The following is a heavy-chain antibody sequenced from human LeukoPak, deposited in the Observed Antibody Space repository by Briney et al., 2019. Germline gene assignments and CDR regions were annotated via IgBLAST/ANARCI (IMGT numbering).Heavy chain of an antibody. Sequence: PSETLSLTCTVSGGSISSSSYYWGWIHQPPGKGLEWIGSIYYSGSTYYNPSLKSRVTISVDTSKNQFSLKLSSVTAADTAVYYCARQATVGRTGGLFDYWGQGTLVTVSS. CDR3: ARQATVGRTGGLFDY. J-gene: IGHJ4*02. CDR1: GGSISSSSYY. CDR2: IYYSGST. V-gene: IGHV4-39*01. D-gene: IGHD3-10*01.